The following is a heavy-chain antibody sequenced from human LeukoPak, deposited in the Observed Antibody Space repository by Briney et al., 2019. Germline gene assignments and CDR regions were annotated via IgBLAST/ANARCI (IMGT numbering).Heavy chain of an antibody. V-gene: IGHV4-59*01. Sequence: SETLSLTCTVSGGSISSYYWSWIRQPPGKGLEWIGTIYYSGSTKNNPSLKSRVTISLDTSKNQFSLKLSSVTAADTAVYYCARLLMGISTRPWWFDPWGQGTLVTVSS. CDR2: IYYSGST. CDR1: GGSISSYY. D-gene: IGHD6-6*01. J-gene: IGHJ5*02. CDR3: ARLLMGISTRPWWFDP.